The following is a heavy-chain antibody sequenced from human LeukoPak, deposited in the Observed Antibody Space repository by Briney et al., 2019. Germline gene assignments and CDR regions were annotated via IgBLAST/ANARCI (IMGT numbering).Heavy chain of an antibody. Sequence: GGSLRLSCAASGFNFGTHWMTWVRQAPGKGLECEAIIKKDGSEKYHVDSVKGRFTISRDNAKNSLYLQMNSLRAEDTAVYYCGTGWAVDFWGQGTLVTVSS. V-gene: IGHV3-7*01. J-gene: IGHJ4*02. CDR3: GTGWAVDF. CDR2: IKKDGSEK. CDR1: GFNFGTHW. D-gene: IGHD5-24*01.